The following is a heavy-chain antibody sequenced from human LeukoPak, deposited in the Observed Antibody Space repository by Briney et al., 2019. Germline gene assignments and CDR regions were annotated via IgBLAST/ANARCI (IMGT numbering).Heavy chain of an antibody. CDR1: GFTFSSYA. V-gene: IGHV3-23*01. CDR3: AKEELRPD. J-gene: IGHJ4*02. CDR2: ISGSGGST. Sequence: GGSLTLSCAASGFTFSSYAMIWVRRVPGKGLEWGSAISGSGGSTYHADSVKGRFTISRDNSKNTLYLQMNSLRAEATAVYYCAKEELRPDWGQRTLVTVSS. D-gene: IGHD1-7*01.